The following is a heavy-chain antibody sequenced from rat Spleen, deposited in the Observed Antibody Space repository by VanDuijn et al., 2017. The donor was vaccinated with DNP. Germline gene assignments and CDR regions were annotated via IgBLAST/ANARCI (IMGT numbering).Heavy chain of an antibody. J-gene: IGHJ2*01. CDR3: ARPMDYYSGTFDH. CDR1: GFTFSDYY. Sequence: EVQLVESGGGLVQPGRSLKLSCAASGFTFSDYYMAWVRQAPTKGLELVAYITYDGGSTYYGDSVKGRFTISRDNAKSTLSLQMNSLRSEDMATYYCARPMDYYSGTFDHWGQGVMVTVSS. CDR2: ITYDGGST. D-gene: IGHD1-1*01. V-gene: IGHV5-22*01.